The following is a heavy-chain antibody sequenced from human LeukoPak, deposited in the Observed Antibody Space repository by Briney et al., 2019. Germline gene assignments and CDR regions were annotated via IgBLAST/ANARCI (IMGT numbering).Heavy chain of an antibody. CDR3: DRGRYFDY. Sequence: SSETLSLTCAVYGGSLSGYYWSWIRQPPGKGLEWIGEINHSGSTNSNPSLKSRVTKSVDTSKNQFSLKLSSVTAAETAVYYCDRGRYFDYWGQGTLVTVSS. J-gene: IGHJ4*02. CDR1: GGSLSGYY. CDR2: INHSGST. V-gene: IGHV4-34*01.